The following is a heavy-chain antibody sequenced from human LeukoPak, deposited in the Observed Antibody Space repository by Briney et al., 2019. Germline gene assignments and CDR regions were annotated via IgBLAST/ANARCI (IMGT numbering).Heavy chain of an antibody. D-gene: IGHD3-22*01. CDR2: ISAYNGDT. V-gene: IGHV1-18*01. J-gene: IGHJ4*02. CDR1: GYTFTNYG. CDR3: ARDNPYYYLY. Sequence: ASVNVSCSASGYTFTNYGISWMRHAPGQGLEWMGWISAYNGDTKHLETLQGRVTITTDTSTSTAYMELRSLRSDDTAVYYCARDNPYYYLYWGQGTLVTVPS.